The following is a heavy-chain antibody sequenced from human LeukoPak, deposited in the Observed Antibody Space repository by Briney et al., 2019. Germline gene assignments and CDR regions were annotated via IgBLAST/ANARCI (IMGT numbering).Heavy chain of an antibody. CDR2: ISGSGDST. Sequence: GGSLRLSCAASGFSFSNYAMTWVRQAPGKGLEWVSTISGSGDSTYYADSVRGRFTISRDTSKSTLYLQMNSLRAEDTAVYYCAKVVGQLLFYGSLDYWGQGTLVTVSS. CDR3: AKVVGQLLFYGSLDY. D-gene: IGHD2-2*01. V-gene: IGHV3-23*01. J-gene: IGHJ4*02. CDR1: GFSFSNYA.